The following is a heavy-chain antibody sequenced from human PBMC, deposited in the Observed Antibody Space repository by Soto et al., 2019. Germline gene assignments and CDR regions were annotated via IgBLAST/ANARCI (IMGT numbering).Heavy chain of an antibody. V-gene: IGHV4-34*01. CDR3: ARMYLVLEAHGAFDI. J-gene: IGHJ3*02. Sequence: QVQLQQWGAGLLKPSETLSLTCAVYGGSFSGYYWSWIRQPPGKGLEWIGEINHSGSTNYNPSLKSRVTISVDTSKNQFSLKLSSVTAADTAVYYCARMYLVLEAHGAFDIWGQGTMVTVSS. CDR2: INHSGST. D-gene: IGHD2-8*01. CDR1: GGSFSGYY.